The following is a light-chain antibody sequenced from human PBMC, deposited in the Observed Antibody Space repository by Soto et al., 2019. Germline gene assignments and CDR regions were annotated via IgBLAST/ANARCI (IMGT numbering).Light chain of an antibody. CDR1: QSISSY. Sequence: EIVLTQSPDTLSLSPGDRATLSCRASQSISSYLAWYQQKPGQSPRLLIYDASNRATGIPVRFSGSGSGTDFTLTISSLEPEDFAVYYCQQRSDWPPITFGQGTRLDFK. CDR3: QQRSDWPPIT. CDR2: DAS. V-gene: IGKV3-11*01. J-gene: IGKJ5*01.